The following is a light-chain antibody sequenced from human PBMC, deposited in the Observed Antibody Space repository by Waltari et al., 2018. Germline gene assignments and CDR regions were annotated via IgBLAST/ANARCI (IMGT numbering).Light chain of an antibody. J-gene: IGKJ2*01. Sequence: VMTQSPLSLPVTLGQPATLSCRASQSININLAWYQQKPGQAPRLLSHDAATRATGVPARFSGSGSGTEFTLTISSLQSEDFAVYYCQQYNHWPPYTFGQGTKLEI. CDR2: DAA. CDR3: QQYNHWPPYT. V-gene: IGKV3-15*01. CDR1: QSININ.